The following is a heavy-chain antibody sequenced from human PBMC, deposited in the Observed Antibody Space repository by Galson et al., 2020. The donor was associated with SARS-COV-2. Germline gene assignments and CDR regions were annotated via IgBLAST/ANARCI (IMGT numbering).Heavy chain of an antibody. CDR2: ISYDGSNK. CDR1: GFTFSSYA. J-gene: IGHJ5*02. D-gene: IGHD5-12*01. V-gene: IGHV3-30*04. CDR3: ARPEWAWDSGYDFDP. Sequence: GESLKISCAASGFTFSSYAMHWVRQAPGKGLEWVAVISYDGSNKYYADSVKGRFTISRDNSKNTLYLQMNSLRAEDTAVYYCARPEWAWDSGYDFDPWGQGTLVTVSS.